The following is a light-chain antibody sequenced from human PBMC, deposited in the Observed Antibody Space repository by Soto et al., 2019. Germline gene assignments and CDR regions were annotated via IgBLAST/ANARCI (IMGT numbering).Light chain of an antibody. V-gene: IGKV3-20*01. CDR1: QSVGNSH. J-gene: IGKJ5*01. CDR3: QQYGNSPPGS. Sequence: ETGLTQSPGTLYFSPGERATLSCRASQSVGNSHVAWYQQRRGLPPRLLIYGASNRATGIPDRFSGSGSGADFTLTISRLEPEDFAVYFCQQYGNSPPGSFGQGTRL. CDR2: GAS.